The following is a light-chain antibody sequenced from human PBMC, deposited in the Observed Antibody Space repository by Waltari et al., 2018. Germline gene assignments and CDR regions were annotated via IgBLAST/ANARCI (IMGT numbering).Light chain of an antibody. CDR1: ERVSKY. CDR2: HAS. CDR3: QKYVNLPAT. J-gene: IGKJ1*01. V-gene: IGKV3-20*01. Sequence: EAVLTQSPGTLSLSPGERATLSCRASERVSKYLAWYQQKPGQAPRLLIYHASIRATGIPDRFSGSGSGTDFSLTISRLEPEYSAVYYCQKYVNLPATFGRGTKVEIK.